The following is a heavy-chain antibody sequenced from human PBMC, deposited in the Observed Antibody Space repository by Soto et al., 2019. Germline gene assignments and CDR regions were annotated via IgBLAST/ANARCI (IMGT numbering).Heavy chain of an antibody. V-gene: IGHV3-30-3*01. D-gene: IGHD6-19*01. J-gene: IGHJ6*02. CDR1: GFTFSSYA. Sequence: VQLVESGGGVVQPGRSLRLSCAASGFTFSSYAMHWVRQAPGKGLEWVAVISYDGSNKYYADSVKGRFTISRDNSKNTLYLQMNSLRAEDTAVYYCARDSIAVLGGMDVWGQGTTVTVSS. CDR3: ARDSIAVLGGMDV. CDR2: ISYDGSNK.